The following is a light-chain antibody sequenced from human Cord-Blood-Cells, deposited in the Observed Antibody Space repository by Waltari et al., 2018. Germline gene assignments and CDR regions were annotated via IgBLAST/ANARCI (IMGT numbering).Light chain of an antibody. Sequence: EIVLTQSPGTLSLSPGERATLSCRASQSFSGSYLAWYQQKPGQAPRLLIYGASSRATGIPDRFSGSGSGTDFTLTISRLEPEDFAVYYCQQYGSSFGGGTKVEIK. V-gene: IGKV3-20*01. CDR1: QSFSGSY. CDR3: QQYGSS. CDR2: GAS. J-gene: IGKJ4*01.